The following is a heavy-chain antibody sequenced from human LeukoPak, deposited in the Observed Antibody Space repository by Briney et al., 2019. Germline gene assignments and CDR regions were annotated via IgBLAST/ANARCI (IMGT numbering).Heavy chain of an antibody. CDR3: ARRPPAYCGGDCYLDC. J-gene: IGHJ4*02. CDR2: INPSGGST. V-gene: IGHV1-46*01. CDR1: GYTFTNYY. Sequence: ASVKVSCKASGYTFTNYYLFWVRQAPGQGLEWMGVINPSGGSTSYAQKFQGRVTMTRDTSTSTVYMELSSLRSEDTAAYYCARRPPAYCGGDCYLDCWGQGTLVTVSS. D-gene: IGHD2-21*02.